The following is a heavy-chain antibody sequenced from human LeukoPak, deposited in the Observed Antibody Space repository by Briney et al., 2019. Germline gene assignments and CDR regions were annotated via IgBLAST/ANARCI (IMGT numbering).Heavy chain of an antibody. CDR1: GFTFSSDG. CDR3: AKGSGSYYYYGMDV. Sequence: GGSLRLSCAASGFTFSSDGIQWVRQAPGKGLEWVAVISYDGSNKYYADSVKGRFTISRDNSKNTLYLQMNSLRAEDTAVYYCAKGSGSYYYYGMDVWGQGTTVTVSS. CDR2: ISYDGSNK. J-gene: IGHJ6*02. D-gene: IGHD1-26*01. V-gene: IGHV3-30*18.